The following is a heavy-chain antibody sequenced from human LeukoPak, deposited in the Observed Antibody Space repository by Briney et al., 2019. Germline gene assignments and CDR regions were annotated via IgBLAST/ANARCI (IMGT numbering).Heavy chain of an antibody. CDR2: IIPIFGTA. D-gene: IGHD2-15*01. V-gene: IGHV1-69*06. J-gene: IGHJ6*03. CDR3: ARVGGYYYYYYMDV. Sequence: GSSVKVSCKASGGTFSSYAISWVRQAPGQGLEWMGGIIPIFGTANYAQKLQGRVTITADKSTSTAYMELSSLRSEDTAVYYCARVGGYYYYYYMDVWGKGTTVTISS. CDR1: GGTFSSYA.